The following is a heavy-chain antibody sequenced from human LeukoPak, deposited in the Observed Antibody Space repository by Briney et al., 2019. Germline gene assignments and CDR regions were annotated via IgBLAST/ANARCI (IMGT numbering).Heavy chain of an antibody. D-gene: IGHD5-18*01. J-gene: IGHJ4*02. Sequence: GESLKISCKGSGYSFTNYWIGWVRQMPGKGLEWMGIIYPGDSDTRYSPSFQGQVTISADKSISAAYLQWSSLKASDTAMYYCARGSSFGLGSHSFDYWGQGTLVTVSS. CDR3: ARGSSFGLGSHSFDY. CDR2: IYPGDSDT. CDR1: GYSFTNYW. V-gene: IGHV5-51*01.